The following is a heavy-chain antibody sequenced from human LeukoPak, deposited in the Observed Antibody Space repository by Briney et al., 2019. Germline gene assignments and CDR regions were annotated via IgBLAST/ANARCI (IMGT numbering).Heavy chain of an antibody. CDR1: GFTVSNNY. CDR2: IYRGGDT. Sequence: QPGGSLRLSCAVSGFTVSNNYMNWVRQAPGKGLEWVSVIYRGGDTYYVDSVKGRFTISRDNSKNTLYLQMNSLRAEDTAVYYCARDLSSSFDYRGRGTLVTVSP. D-gene: IGHD3-16*01. J-gene: IGHJ4*02. CDR3: ARDLSSSFDY. V-gene: IGHV3-53*01.